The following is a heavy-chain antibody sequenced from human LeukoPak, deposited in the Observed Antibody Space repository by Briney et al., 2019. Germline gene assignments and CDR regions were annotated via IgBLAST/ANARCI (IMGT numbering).Heavy chain of an antibody. V-gene: IGHV3-33*01. CDR1: GFTFSSYG. CDR2: IWYDGSNK. CDR3: ARVSCSGGSCYREFYYFDY. J-gene: IGHJ4*02. D-gene: IGHD2-15*01. Sequence: PGGSLRLSCAASGFTFSSYGMHWVRQAPGKGLEWVAVIWYDGSNKYYADSVKGRFTISRDNSKNTLYLQMNSLRAEDTAVYYCARVSCSGGSCYREFYYFDYWGQGTLVTVSS.